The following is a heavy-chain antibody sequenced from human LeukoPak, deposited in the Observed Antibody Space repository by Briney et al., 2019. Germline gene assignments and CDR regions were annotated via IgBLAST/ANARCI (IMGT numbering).Heavy chain of an antibody. V-gene: IGHV3-23*01. Sequence: GGSLRLSCAASGLTFSSYAMSWVRQAPGKGLEWVSAISGSGGSTYYADSVKGRFTISRDNSKNTLYLQMNSLRAEDTAVYYCAKDFGYDILTGYDYWGQGTLVTVSS. CDR3: AKDFGYDILTGYDY. D-gene: IGHD3-9*01. CDR2: ISGSGGST. J-gene: IGHJ4*02. CDR1: GLTFSSYA.